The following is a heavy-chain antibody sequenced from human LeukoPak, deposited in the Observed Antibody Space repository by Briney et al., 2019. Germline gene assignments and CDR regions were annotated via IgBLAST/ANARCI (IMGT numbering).Heavy chain of an antibody. D-gene: IGHD3-22*01. CDR2: MNPNSGNT. J-gene: IGHJ6*02. CDR3: ARGETDYYDSSGGGQWYYYGMDV. V-gene: IGHV1-8*01. Sequence: ASVKVSCKASGYTFTSYDINWVRQATGQGLEWMGWMNPNSGNTGYAQKFQGRVTMTRNTSISTAYMELSSLRSEDTAVYYCARGETDYYDSSGGGQWYYYGMDVWGQGTTVTVSS. CDR1: GYTFTSYD.